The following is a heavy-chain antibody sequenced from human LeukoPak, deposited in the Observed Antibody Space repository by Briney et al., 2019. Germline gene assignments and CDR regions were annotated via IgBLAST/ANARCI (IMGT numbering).Heavy chain of an antibody. J-gene: IGHJ5*01. Sequence: ASVKVSCKASGYTFTGYYLHWVRQAPGQGLERMGCVNPNSGDTNCAQKFQGSVTMTRDTSISTVYMELSRLRSDDTAVYYCARASGSYWWFDSWGQGTLVTVSS. CDR1: GYTFTGYY. CDR3: ARASGSYWWFDS. V-gene: IGHV1-2*02. CDR2: VNPNSGDT. D-gene: IGHD1-26*01.